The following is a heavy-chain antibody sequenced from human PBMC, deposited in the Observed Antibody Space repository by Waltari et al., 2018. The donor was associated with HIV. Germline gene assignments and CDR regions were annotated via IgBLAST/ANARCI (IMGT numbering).Heavy chain of an antibody. Sequence: QVQLVQSGAEVKKPGSSVKVSCKASGGNFSSYAISWVRQAPGQGLEWMGGIIPIFGTTNYAQKFQGRVTITADESTSTAYMELSSLRSEDTAVYYCARTMDHVDTVMERYWYFDLWGRGTLVTVSS. CDR3: ARTMDHVDTVMERYWYFDL. D-gene: IGHD5-18*01. V-gene: IGHV1-69*01. J-gene: IGHJ2*01. CDR1: GGNFSSYA. CDR2: IIPIFGTT.